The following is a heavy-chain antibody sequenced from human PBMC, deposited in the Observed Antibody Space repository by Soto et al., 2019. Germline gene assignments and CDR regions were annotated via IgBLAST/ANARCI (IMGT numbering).Heavy chain of an antibody. D-gene: IGHD7-27*01. J-gene: IGHJ1*01. CDR1: GGSISSYY. CDR3: ARGWGGYFQH. CDR2: IYYSGST. Sequence: QVQLQESGPGLVKPSETLSLTCTVSGGSISSYYWSWIRQPPGKGLEWIGYIYYSGSTNYNPSLKSRVTISVETSKNQFSLKLSSVTAADTAVYYCARGWGGYFQHWGQGTLVTVSS. V-gene: IGHV4-59*01.